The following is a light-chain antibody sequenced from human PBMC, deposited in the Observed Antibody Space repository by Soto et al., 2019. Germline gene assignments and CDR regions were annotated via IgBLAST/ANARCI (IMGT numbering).Light chain of an antibody. V-gene: IGKV1-39*01. CDR2: GAS. CDR1: QTITTY. J-gene: IGKJ1*01. Sequence: DIQMTQSPSSLSASVGDRVTITCRASQTITTYLNWYQQKPGKAPQLLIYGASTLQSGVPSRFTGSGVGTDLTLTISSLQPEDFATYHCQQGHSTPWTFGQGTKVEMK. CDR3: QQGHSTPWT.